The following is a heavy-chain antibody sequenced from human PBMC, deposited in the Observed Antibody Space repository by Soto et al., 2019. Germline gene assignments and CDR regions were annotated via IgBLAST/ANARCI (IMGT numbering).Heavy chain of an antibody. J-gene: IGHJ6*02. D-gene: IGHD3-22*01. V-gene: IGHV1-69*06. CDR1: GATFGSYA. CDR3: ARAPPNSYDSNWNYSGMDV. CDR2: IIPIFGTS. Sequence: SVKVCCKASGATFGSYAISWLLQSPLQVLDWMGCIIPIFGTSNYSQKFHVRFTITADKSPSTAYMALSSLRSEDTAVYYCARAPPNSYDSNWNYSGMDVWGQGPTVPASS.